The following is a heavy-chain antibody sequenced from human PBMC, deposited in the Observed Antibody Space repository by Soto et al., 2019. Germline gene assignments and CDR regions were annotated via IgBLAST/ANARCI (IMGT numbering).Heavy chain of an antibody. Sequence: SETLSLTCAAYGGSFSGYYWSWIRQPPGKGLEWIGEITHSGSSNYNPSLKTRVTISGDTSKNQFTLKLSSVTAADTAVYYCARGTYDFWSGYYNGDWFDPWGQGTLVTVSS. J-gene: IGHJ5*02. CDR1: GGSFSGYY. V-gene: IGHV4-34*01. CDR2: ITHSGSS. CDR3: ARGTYDFWSGYYNGDWFDP. D-gene: IGHD3-3*01.